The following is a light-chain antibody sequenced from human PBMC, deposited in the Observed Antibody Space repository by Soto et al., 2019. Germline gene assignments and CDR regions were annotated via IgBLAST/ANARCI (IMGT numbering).Light chain of an antibody. CDR2: VAS. Sequence: EIVMTQSPATLSVSPGERATLSCRASQSVSSNLAWYQKKPGQAPRLLIYVASTRATGIPDRFSGSGSGTDFTLTISRLEPEDFAVYYCQHYETFGQGTKVDI. CDR3: QHYET. CDR1: QSVSSN. V-gene: IGKV3-15*01. J-gene: IGKJ1*01.